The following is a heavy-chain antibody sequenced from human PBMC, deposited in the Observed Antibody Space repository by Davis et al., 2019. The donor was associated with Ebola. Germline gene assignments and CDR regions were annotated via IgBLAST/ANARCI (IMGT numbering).Heavy chain of an antibody. D-gene: IGHD1-26*01. J-gene: IGHJ5*02. V-gene: IGHV4-34*01. CDR1: GGSFSGYY. CDR3: ARGVEARAGWFDP. Sequence: MPSETLSLTCAVYGGSFSGYYWSWIRQPPGKGLEWIGEINHSGSTNYNPSLKSRVTISVDTSKNQFSLKLSSVTAADTAVYYCARGVEARAGWFDPWGQGTLVTVSS. CDR2: INHSGST.